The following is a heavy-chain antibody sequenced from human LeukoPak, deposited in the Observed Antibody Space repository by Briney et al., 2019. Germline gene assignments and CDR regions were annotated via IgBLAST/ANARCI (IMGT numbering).Heavy chain of an antibody. CDR1: GFTFSSYA. CDR2: ISGSGGSP. D-gene: IGHD5-18*01. V-gene: IGHV3-23*01. J-gene: IGHJ4*02. Sequence: GGSLRLSCAASGFTFSSYAMRWVRQAPGKGLEWVSAISGSGGSPYYADSVKGRFTICRDNSKNTLYLQMNSLRTEDTAVYYCAKDRGYSYGYPYYFDYWGQGTLVTVSS. CDR3: AKDRGYSYGYPYYFDY.